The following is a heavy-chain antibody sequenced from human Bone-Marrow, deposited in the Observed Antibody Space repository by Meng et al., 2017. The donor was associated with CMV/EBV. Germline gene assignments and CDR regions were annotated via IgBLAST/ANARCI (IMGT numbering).Heavy chain of an antibody. J-gene: IGHJ4*02. CDR2: INPNSGGT. CDR1: GYTFTGYY. Sequence: ASVKVSCKASGYTFTGYYMHWVRQVPGQGLEWMGWINPNSGGTNYAQKFQGRVTMTRDTSISTAYMELSRLRSDDTAVYYCATSPGWLQPTRFDYWGRGTLVTVSS. CDR3: ATSPGWLQPTRFDY. D-gene: IGHD5-24*01. V-gene: IGHV1-2*02.